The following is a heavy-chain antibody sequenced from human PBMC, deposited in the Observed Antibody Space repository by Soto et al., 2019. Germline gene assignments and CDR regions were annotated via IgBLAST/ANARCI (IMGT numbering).Heavy chain of an antibody. CDR3: ARGLGTNGLDV. CDR1: GYKFITYG. V-gene: IGHV1-18*04. Sequence: QIQLVQSGGEVKKPGASVKVSCKASGYKFITYGITWVRQAPGQGLEWMGGISTYSGNTDYAQSFQDRVTMTTDTSTSTVYMELGSLGSDDTAVYYCARGLGTNGLDVWGQGTTVTVSS. CDR2: ISTYSGNT. D-gene: IGHD3-16*01. J-gene: IGHJ6*02.